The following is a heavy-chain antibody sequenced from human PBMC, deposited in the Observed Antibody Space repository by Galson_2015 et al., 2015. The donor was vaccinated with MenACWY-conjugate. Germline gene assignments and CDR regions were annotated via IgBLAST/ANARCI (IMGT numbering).Heavy chain of an antibody. D-gene: IGHD3-16*01. CDR1: GFTFSNYW. J-gene: IGHJ3*02. V-gene: IGHV3-74*01. CDR3: ARELGGNDAFDI. Sequence: SLRLSCAASGFTFSNYWMHWVRQAPGKGLVWVSRSNSDERSTNYADSVKGRFTISRDNAKNTLYLQMNSLRAEDTAVYYCARELGGNDAFDIWGQGTMVTVSS. CDR2: SNSDERST.